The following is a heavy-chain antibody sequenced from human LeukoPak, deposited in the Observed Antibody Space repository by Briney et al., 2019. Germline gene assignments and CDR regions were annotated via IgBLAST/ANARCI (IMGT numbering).Heavy chain of an antibody. CDR1: GFTFSSYA. J-gene: IGHJ4*02. CDR3: AKDVAAAGYFDY. CDR2: ISGSGGST. V-gene: IGHV3-23*01. D-gene: IGHD6-13*01. Sequence: GGSLRLSCAASGFTFSSYAMSWVREAPGKGLEWVSAISGSGGSTYYADSVKGRFTISRDNSKNTLYLQMNSLRAEDTAVYYCAKDVAAAGYFDYWGQGTLVTVSS.